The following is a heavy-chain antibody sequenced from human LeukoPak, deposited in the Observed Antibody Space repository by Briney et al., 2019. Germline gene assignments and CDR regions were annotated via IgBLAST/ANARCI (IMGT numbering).Heavy chain of an antibody. V-gene: IGHV1-69*13. CDR2: IIPIFGTA. CDR3: ARDQNSPYYGSGRFFDY. D-gene: IGHD3-10*01. J-gene: IGHJ4*02. Sequence: GASVKVSCKASGYTFTSYGISWVRQAPGQGLEWMGGIIPIFGTANYAQKFQGRVTITADESTSTAYMELSSLRSEDTAVYYCARDQNSPYYGSGRFFDYWGQGTLVTVSS. CDR1: GYTFTSYG.